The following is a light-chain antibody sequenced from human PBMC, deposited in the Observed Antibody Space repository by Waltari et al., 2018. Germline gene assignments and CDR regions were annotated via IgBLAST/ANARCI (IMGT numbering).Light chain of an antibody. J-gene: IGLJ2*01. CDR1: SSDVGNNNH. V-gene: IGLV2-23*02. Sequence: QPALTQPASVSGSPGQSITISCTGTSSDVGNNNHACWYQKHPDKVPKLIIYQVSKRPSGVSDRFSGSKSGNTASLTISGLQAEDEADYYCSSYAGSNNLVFGGGTKLTVL. CDR3: SSYAGSNNLV. CDR2: QVS.